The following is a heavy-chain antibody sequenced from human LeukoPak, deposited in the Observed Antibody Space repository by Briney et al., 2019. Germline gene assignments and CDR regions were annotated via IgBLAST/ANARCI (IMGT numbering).Heavy chain of an antibody. V-gene: IGHV3-23*01. Sequence: GGSLRPSCAASGFTFSSYAMSWVRQAPGKGLEWVSAISGSGGSTYYADSVKGRFTISRDNSKNTLYLQMNSLRAEDTAVYYCAKGAPDYYGSGSYVDYWGQGTLVTVSS. D-gene: IGHD3-10*01. J-gene: IGHJ4*02. CDR2: ISGSGGST. CDR3: AKGAPDYYGSGSYVDY. CDR1: GFTFSSYA.